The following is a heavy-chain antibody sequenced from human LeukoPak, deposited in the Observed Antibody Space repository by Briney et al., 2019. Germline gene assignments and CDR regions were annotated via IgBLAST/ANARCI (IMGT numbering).Heavy chain of an antibody. D-gene: IGHD3-10*01. CDR1: GGSIINYY. J-gene: IGHJ3*02. V-gene: IGHV4-4*07. Sequence: SEPLSLTCTVSGGSIINYYWIWIRQPPGKGPEWIGRIYTSGSTNYNPSLKSRVTMSIDTSKNQYSLQLSSVTAADTAVYYCGIVNAMVRGITQAFDIWGQGTLITVSS. CDR3: GIVNAMVRGITQAFDI. CDR2: IYTSGST.